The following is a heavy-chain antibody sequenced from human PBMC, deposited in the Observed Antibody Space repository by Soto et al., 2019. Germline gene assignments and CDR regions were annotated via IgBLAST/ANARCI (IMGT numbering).Heavy chain of an antibody. CDR1: GFNYSSYA. D-gene: IGHD5-12*01. CDR3: ARVIGRYGYNQGAFDI. V-gene: IGHV3-23*01. J-gene: IGHJ3*02. Sequence: EVQLLESGGDLVQPGGSLRLSCAPSGFNYSSYALTWVRQAPGKGLEWVASISGSGEPTYYAASVRGRFTISRNNSKNTLYVQMNSLRAEDAAVYFCARVIGRYGYNQGAFDILGQGTMVTVSS. CDR2: ISGSGEPT.